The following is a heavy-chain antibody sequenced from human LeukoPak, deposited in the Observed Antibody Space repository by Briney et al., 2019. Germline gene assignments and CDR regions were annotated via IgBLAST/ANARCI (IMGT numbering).Heavy chain of an antibody. CDR3: ARDPAAYYYYYGMDV. CDR2: TSAYNGNT. D-gene: IGHD6-13*01. CDR1: GYTFTSYG. J-gene: IGHJ6*02. Sequence: ASVKVSCKASGYTFTSYGISWVRQAPGQGLEWMGWTSAYNGNTNYAQKLQGRVTMTTDTSTSTAYMELRSLRSDDTAVYYCARDPAAYYYYYGMDVWGQGTTVTVSS. V-gene: IGHV1-18*01.